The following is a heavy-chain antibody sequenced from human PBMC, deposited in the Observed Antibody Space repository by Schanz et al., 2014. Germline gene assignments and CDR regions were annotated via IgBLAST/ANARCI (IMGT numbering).Heavy chain of an antibody. J-gene: IGHJ4*02. Sequence: EVHLVESGGGLVEPGGSLRLSCATSGFSLDIFAVSWVRQAPGKGLEWVSAISGSGGSTYYADSVKGRFTISRDNSKNTLYLQMNSLRAEDTAVYYCARIGGSVFDYWAQGTLVTVSS. CDR3: ARIGGSVFDY. CDR1: GFSLDIFA. V-gene: IGHV3-23*04. D-gene: IGHD3-10*01. CDR2: ISGSGGST.